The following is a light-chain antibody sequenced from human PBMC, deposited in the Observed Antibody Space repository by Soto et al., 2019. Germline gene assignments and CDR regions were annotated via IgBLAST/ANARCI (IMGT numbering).Light chain of an antibody. J-gene: IGKJ1*01. V-gene: IGKV3-20*01. Sequence: EIVLTQSPGALSLSPGERATLSCRASQSVSSTYLAWYQHKPGQAPRLLIYGASSRATGIPDRFSGSGSGTDFTLTISSLQSEDSAVYYCQQYHNWPPWTFGQGTKVDIK. CDR2: GAS. CDR1: QSVSSTY. CDR3: QQYHNWPPWT.